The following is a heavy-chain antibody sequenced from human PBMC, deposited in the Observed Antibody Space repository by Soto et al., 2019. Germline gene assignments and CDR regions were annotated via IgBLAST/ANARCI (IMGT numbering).Heavy chain of an antibody. D-gene: IGHD3-10*01. CDR2: ISNSGDDT. V-gene: IGHV3-23*01. Sequence: GGSLRLSCVMSGFTFSDHAMSWVRQAPGEGLEWVSTISNSGDDTYYADSVKGRFTMSRDNSKNTLYLQMNNLRADDTAVYYCAKAGASGSFYKHFDSWGRGTLVTVSS. CDR3: AKAGASGSFYKHFDS. J-gene: IGHJ4*02. CDR1: GFTFSDHA.